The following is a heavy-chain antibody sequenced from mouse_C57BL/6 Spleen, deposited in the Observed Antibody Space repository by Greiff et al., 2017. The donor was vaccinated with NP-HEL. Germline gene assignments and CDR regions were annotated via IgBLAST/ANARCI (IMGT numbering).Heavy chain of an antibody. CDR3: ARDVSAFAY. V-gene: IGHV5-4*01. CDR2: ISDGGSYT. J-gene: IGHJ3*01. Sequence: EVMLVESGGGLVKPGGSLKLSCAASGFTFSSYAMSWVRQTPEKRLEWVATISDGGSYTYYPDNVKGRFTISRDNAKNNLYLQMSHLKSEDTAMYYCARDVSAFAYWGQGTLVTVSA. CDR1: GFTFSSYA.